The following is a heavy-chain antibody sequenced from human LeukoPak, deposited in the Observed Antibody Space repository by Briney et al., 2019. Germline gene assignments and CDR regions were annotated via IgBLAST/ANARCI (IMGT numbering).Heavy chain of an antibody. CDR2: IYYSGST. D-gene: IGHD5-18*01. CDR3: ARVIYGYDRPDAFDI. J-gene: IGHJ3*02. V-gene: IGHV4-59*01. Sequence: SETLSLTCTVSGGSISSYYWSWIRQPPGKGLEWIGYIYYSGSTNYNPSLKSRVTISVDTSKNQFSLKLSSVTAADTAVYYCARVIYGYDRPDAFDIWGQGTMVTVSS. CDR1: GGSISSYY.